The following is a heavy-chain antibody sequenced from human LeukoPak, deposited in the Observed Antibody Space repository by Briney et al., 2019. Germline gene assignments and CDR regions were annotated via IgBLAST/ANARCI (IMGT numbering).Heavy chain of an antibody. CDR3: ICRDY. Sequence: GGSLRLSCAATGFTFNSYSMNWVRRAPGKGLEWVSSVSGSSSYIYYADSVKGRFTISRDNAKNSLYLQMNSLRAEDTAIYYCICRDYWGQGTLVTVSS. CDR2: VSGSSSYI. CDR1: GFTFNSYS. J-gene: IGHJ4*02. V-gene: IGHV3-21*01. D-gene: IGHD2-15*01.